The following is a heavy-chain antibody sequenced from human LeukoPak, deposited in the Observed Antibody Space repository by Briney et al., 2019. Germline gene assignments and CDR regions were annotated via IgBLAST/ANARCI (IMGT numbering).Heavy chain of an antibody. CDR2: ISGSGGST. J-gene: IGHJ4*02. CDR1: GFAFSSYA. V-gene: IGHV3-23*01. D-gene: IGHD3-22*01. CDR3: AKDPTMIVVVIPDY. Sequence: GGSLRLSCAASGFAFSSYAMSWVRQAPGKGLEWVSAISGSGGSTYYADSVKGRFTISRDNSKNTLYLQMNSLRAEDTAVYYCAKDPTMIVVVIPDYWGQGTLVTVSS.